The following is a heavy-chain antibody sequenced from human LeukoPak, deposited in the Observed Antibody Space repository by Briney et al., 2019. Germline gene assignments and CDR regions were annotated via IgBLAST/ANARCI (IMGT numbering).Heavy chain of an antibody. Sequence: SVTVPCKASGGTFSSYAISWVRQAPGQGLGWMGGIIPIFGTGNYAQKFQGSVTITADESTSTAYMELSSLRSEDTAVYYCARDYYDSYDFWSGPLDKWGQGTLVTVSP. CDR3: ARDYYDSYDFWSGPLDK. D-gene: IGHD3-3*01. J-gene: IGHJ4*02. CDR2: IIPIFGTG. V-gene: IGHV1-69*13. CDR1: GGTFSSYA.